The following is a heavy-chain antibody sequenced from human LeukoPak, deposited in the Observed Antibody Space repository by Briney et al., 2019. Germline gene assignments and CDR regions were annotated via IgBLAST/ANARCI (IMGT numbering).Heavy chain of an antibody. Sequence: SETLSLTCAVYGGSFSGYYWSWIRQPPGKGLEWIGEINHSGSTNYNPPLKSRVTISVDTSKNQFSLKLSSVTAADTAVYYCARGDPYSSSWWYYYYGMDVWGQGTTVTVSS. J-gene: IGHJ6*02. V-gene: IGHV4-34*01. CDR2: INHSGST. D-gene: IGHD6-13*01. CDR3: ARGDPYSSSWWYYYYGMDV. CDR1: GGSFSGYY.